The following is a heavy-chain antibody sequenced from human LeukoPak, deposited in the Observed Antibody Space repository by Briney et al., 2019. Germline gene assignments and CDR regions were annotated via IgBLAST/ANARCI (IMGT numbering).Heavy chain of an antibody. CDR1: GFTFSSYG. CDR3: AKDGSGWYDYYYMDV. V-gene: IGHV3-33*06. J-gene: IGHJ6*03. CDR2: IWYDGSNK. Sequence: GGSLRLSCAASGFTFSSYGMHWVRQAPGKGLEWVAVIWYDGSNKYYADSVKGRFAISRDNSKNTLYLQMNSLRAEDTAVYYCAKDGSGWYDYYYMDVWGKGTTVTVSS. D-gene: IGHD6-19*01.